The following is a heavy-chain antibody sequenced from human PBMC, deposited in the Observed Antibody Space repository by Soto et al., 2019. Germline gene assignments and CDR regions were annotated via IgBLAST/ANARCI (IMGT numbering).Heavy chain of an antibody. V-gene: IGHV4-30-4*01. CDR2: IYYSGST. Sequence: PSETLSLTCTVSGGSISSGDYYWSWIRQPPGKGLEWIGYIYYSGSTYYNPSLKSRVTISVDTSKNQFSLKLSSVTAADTAVYYCARVALSVVVPAATEDVWGQGTTVTVSS. CDR3: ARVALSVVVPAATEDV. D-gene: IGHD2-2*01. CDR1: GGSISSGDYY. J-gene: IGHJ6*02.